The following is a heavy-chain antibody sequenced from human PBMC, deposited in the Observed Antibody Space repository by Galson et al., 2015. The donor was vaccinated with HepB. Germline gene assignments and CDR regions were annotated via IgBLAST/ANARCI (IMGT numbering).Heavy chain of an antibody. D-gene: IGHD1-1*01. V-gene: IGHV3-23*01. CDR1: GFTFTDHG. J-gene: IGHJ4*02. CDR2: ISGSGHST. CDR3: AKELEPTFYGVRRGGHFDY. Sequence: SLRLSCAASGFTFTDHGLSWVRQSPGKGLEWVSSISGSGHSTFYADSVKGRFTISRDNSRDTLYLQMNSLRVEDTAIYYCAKELEPTFYGVRRGGHFDYWGQGNLVTVSA.